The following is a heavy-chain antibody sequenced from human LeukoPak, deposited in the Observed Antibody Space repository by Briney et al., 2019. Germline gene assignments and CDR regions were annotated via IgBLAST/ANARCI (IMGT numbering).Heavy chain of an antibody. CDR3: ARGLADPSLLWFGELLRRYYGMDV. CDR1: GGSFSGYC. J-gene: IGHJ6*02. CDR2: INHSGST. V-gene: IGHV4-34*01. Sequence: SQTLSLTCAVYGGSFSGYCWSWIRQPPGKGLEWIGEINHSGSTTYNPSLKSRVTISVDTSKNQFSLKLSSVTAADTAVYYCARGLADPSLLWFGELLRRYYGMDVWGQGTTVTVSS. D-gene: IGHD3-10*01.